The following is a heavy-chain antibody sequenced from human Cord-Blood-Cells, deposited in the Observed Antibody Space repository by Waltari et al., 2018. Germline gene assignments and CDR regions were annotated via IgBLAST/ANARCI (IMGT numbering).Heavy chain of an antibody. CDR2: IYYSGST. Sequence: QLQLQESGPGLVKPSETLSLTCTVSGGSISSSSYYWGWIRQPPGKGLEWIGGIYYSGSTYYNPSLKSRVTISGDTSKNQFALKLSSVTAADTAVYYCARRLYDSSGYYYYYYYMDVWGKGTTVTVSS. V-gene: IGHV4-39*01. J-gene: IGHJ6*03. CDR3: ARRLYDSSGYYYYYYYMDV. D-gene: IGHD3-22*01. CDR1: GGSISSSSYY.